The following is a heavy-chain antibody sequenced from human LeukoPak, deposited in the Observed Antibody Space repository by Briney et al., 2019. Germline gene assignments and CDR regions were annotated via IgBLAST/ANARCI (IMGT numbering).Heavy chain of an antibody. D-gene: IGHD3-3*01. V-gene: IGHV3-48*01. CDR3: VRDGDYDFWSGYYGGPDAFDI. CDR1: GFTFSRYS. CDR2: INGGSSTL. Sequence: PGGSLRPSCAASGFTFSRYSMNWVRQAPGKGLEWVSYINGGSSTLYYADSVQGRFTISRDNAKNSLYLQMNSLRAEDTAVYYCVRDGDYDFWSGYYGGPDAFDIWGQGTMVTVSS. J-gene: IGHJ3*02.